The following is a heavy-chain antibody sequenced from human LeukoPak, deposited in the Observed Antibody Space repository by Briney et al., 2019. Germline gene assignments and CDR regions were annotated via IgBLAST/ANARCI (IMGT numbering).Heavy chain of an antibody. CDR1: GFTFSSYA. CDR3: AKSSSVAGYYYYYYMDV. D-gene: IGHD6-19*01. J-gene: IGHJ6*03. V-gene: IGHV3-23*01. CDR2: ISGSGGST. Sequence: GGSLRLSCAASGFTFSSYAMSWVRQAPGKGLEWVSAISGSGGSTYYADSVKGRFTISRDSSKNTLYLQMNSLRAEDTAVYYCAKSSSVAGYYYYYYMDVWGKGTTVTVSS.